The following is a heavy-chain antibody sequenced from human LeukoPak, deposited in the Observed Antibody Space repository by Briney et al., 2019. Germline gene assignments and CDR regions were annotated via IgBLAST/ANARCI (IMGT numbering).Heavy chain of an antibody. CDR2: ISSSSSTI. V-gene: IGHV3-48*02. CDR1: GFTFSSYS. J-gene: IGHJ5*02. Sequence: PGGSLRLSCAASGFTFSSYSMNWVRQAPGKGLEWVSYISSSSSTIYYADSVKGRFTISRDNAKNSLYLQMNSLRDEDTAVYYCARDSYDSSGYYYFPWGQGTLVTVSS. D-gene: IGHD3-22*01. CDR3: ARDSYDSSGYYYFP.